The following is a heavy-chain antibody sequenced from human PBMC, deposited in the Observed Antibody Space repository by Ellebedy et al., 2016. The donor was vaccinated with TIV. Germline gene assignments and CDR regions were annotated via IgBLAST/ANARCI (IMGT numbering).Heavy chain of an antibody. CDR3: ARGVRGVIIYYFDY. Sequence: AASVKVSCKASGGTFSSYAISWVRQAPGQGLEWMGWISAYNGNTNYAQKLQGRVTMTTDTSTSTAYMELRSLRSDDTAVYYCARGVRGVIIYYFDYWGQGTLVTVSS. V-gene: IGHV1-18*01. CDR1: GGTFSSYA. CDR2: ISAYNGNT. J-gene: IGHJ4*02. D-gene: IGHD3-10*01.